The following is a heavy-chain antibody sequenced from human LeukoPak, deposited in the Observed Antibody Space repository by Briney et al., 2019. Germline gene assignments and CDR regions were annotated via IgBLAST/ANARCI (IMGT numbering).Heavy chain of an antibody. D-gene: IGHD6-19*01. CDR3: ASLAVAGNGNWFDP. Sequence: ASVKVSCKASVYTFTGYYMHWVRQAPGQGLEWMGWINPNSGGTNYAQKFQGRVTMTRDTSISTAYMELSRLRSDDTAVYYCASLAVAGNGNWFDPWGQGTLVTVSS. J-gene: IGHJ5*02. CDR1: VYTFTGYY. CDR2: INPNSGGT. V-gene: IGHV1-2*02.